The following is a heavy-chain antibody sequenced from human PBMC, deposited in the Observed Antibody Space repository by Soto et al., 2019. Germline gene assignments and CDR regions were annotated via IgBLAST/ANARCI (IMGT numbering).Heavy chain of an antibody. Sequence: QVQLVQSGAEVKKPGSSVKVSCKASGGTFSSYAISWVRQAPGQGLEWMGGIIPIFGTANYAQKFQGRVTITADESTSKAYMDLSSLRSEDTAVYYCARDPRYDFWSGYYRGGWFDPWGQGTLVTVSS. CDR1: GGTFSSYA. CDR3: ARDPRYDFWSGYYRGGWFDP. J-gene: IGHJ5*02. CDR2: IIPIFGTA. V-gene: IGHV1-69*01. D-gene: IGHD3-3*01.